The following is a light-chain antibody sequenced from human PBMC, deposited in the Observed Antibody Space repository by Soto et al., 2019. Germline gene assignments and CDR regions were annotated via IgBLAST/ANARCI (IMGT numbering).Light chain of an antibody. Sequence: QSVLTQPASVSGSPGQSITISCTGTSSDVGGPNYVSWYQQHPGKAPKLIIYEVNKWPSGVSNRFSLSKSGNTASLTVSGLQAEVEAECYCSSYTYSNTWVFGGGTKLTVL. CDR2: EVN. V-gene: IGLV2-14*01. J-gene: IGLJ3*02. CDR1: SSDVGGPNY. CDR3: SSYTYSNTWV.